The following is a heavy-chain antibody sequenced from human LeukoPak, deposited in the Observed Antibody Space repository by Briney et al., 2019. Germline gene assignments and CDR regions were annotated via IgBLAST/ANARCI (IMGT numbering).Heavy chain of an antibody. CDR3: ARDLGYSNYYYGMDV. CDR2: IYHSGST. V-gene: IGHV4-30-2*01. CDR1: GGSISSGGYS. D-gene: IGHD4-11*01. Sequence: SQTLSLTCAVSGGSISSGGYSWSWIRQPPGKGLEWIGYIYHSGSTYYNPSLKSRVTISVDTSKNQFSLKLSSVTAADTAVYYCARDLGYSNYYYGMDVWGQGTTVTVSS. J-gene: IGHJ6*02.